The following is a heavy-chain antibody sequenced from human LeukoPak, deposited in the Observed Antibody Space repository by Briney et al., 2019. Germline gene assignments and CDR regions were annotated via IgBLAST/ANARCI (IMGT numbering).Heavy chain of an antibody. CDR3: AKDFWSGYYSGYFDS. J-gene: IGHJ4*02. D-gene: IGHD3-3*01. V-gene: IGHV3-23*01. CDR1: GFTFSSYA. Sequence: GGSLRLSCAASGFTFSSYAMSWVRQAPGKGLEWVSAISAGGGSTFYADSVKGRFTISRDNSKNTLYLQMNSLRAEDTAVYYCAKDFWSGYYSGYFDSWGQGTLVTVSS. CDR2: ISAGGGST.